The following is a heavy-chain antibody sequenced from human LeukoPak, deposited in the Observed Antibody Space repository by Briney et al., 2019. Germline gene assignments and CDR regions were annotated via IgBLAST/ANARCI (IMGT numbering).Heavy chain of an antibody. CDR1: GFTFSSYG. CDR2: ISYDGSNK. V-gene: IGHV3-30*18. CDR3: AKDQGVVVMGY. Sequence: GGSLRLSCAASGFTFSSYGMHWVREAPGKGLEWVAVISYDGSNKYYADSVKGRFTICRDNSKNTLYLQMNSLRAEDTAVYYCAKDQGVVVMGYWGQGTLVTVSS. J-gene: IGHJ4*02. D-gene: IGHD2-15*01.